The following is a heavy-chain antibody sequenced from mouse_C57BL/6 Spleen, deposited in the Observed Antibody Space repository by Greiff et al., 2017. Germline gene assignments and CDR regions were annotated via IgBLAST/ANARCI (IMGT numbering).Heavy chain of an antibody. CDR3: AREGYYSNYED. CDR1: GYTFTSYG. CDR2: IYPRSGNT. V-gene: IGHV1-81*01. D-gene: IGHD2-5*01. J-gene: IGHJ2*01. Sequence: VQLQQSGAELVKPGASVKISCKASGYTFTSYGISWVKQRTGQGLEWIGEIYPRSGNTYYNEKFKGKATLTADKSSSTAYMELRSLTSEDSAVYFCAREGYYSNYEDWGQGTTLTVSS.